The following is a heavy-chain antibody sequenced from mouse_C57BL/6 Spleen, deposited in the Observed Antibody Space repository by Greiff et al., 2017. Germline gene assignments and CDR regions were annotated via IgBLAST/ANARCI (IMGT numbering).Heavy chain of an antibody. J-gene: IGHJ4*01. CDR3: APTAQATLYAMDY. D-gene: IGHD3-2*02. CDR2: IYPGDGDT. V-gene: IGHV1-82*01. CDR1: GYAFSSSW. Sequence: VQRVESGPELVKPGASVKISCKASGYAFSSSWMNWVKQRPGKGLEWIGRIYPGDGDTNYNGKFKGKATLTADKSSSTAYMQLSSLTSEDSAVYFCAPTAQATLYAMDYWGQGTSVTVSS.